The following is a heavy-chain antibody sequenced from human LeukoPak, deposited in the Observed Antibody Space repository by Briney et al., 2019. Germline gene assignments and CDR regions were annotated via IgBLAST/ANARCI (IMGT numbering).Heavy chain of an antibody. J-gene: IGHJ4*02. V-gene: IGHV4-30-4*08. D-gene: IGHD3-22*01. CDR3: ARGGGYYYDSSGYYEY. Sequence: SETLSLTCTVSGGSISSGDDYWSWIRQPPGKGLEWIGYIYYSGSTYCNPSLRGRVTISVDTSENQFSLKLRSVTAADTAVIYGARGGGYYYDSSGYYEYWGQGTLVTVSS. CDR1: GGSISSGDDY. CDR2: IYYSGST.